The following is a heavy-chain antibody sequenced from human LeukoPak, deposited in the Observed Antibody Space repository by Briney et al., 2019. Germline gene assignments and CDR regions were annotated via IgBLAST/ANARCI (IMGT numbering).Heavy chain of an antibody. J-gene: IGHJ3*02. Sequence: GRSLRLSCAASGFTFSNYGMHWVRQAPGKGLEWLAVIWYDGSKKYYTDSVKGRFTVSRDNSRKMLYLQMNSLRAEDTAVYYCARNTAQSAFDIWGQGTMVTVSS. CDR1: GFTFSNYG. CDR2: IWYDGSKK. V-gene: IGHV3-33*01. D-gene: IGHD5-18*01. CDR3: ARNTAQSAFDI.